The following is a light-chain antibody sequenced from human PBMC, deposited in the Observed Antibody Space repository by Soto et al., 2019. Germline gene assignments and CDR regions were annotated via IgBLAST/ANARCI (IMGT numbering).Light chain of an antibody. Sequence: DIVMTQSPDSLAVSLGERATINCKSSQSVLYSSNNKNYLAWYQQKPGKPPKLLIYWASTRESGVPDRFSGSGSGTDFTINISSLEAEDVAVYYCQPYYSTPFTFGHGTKVDIK. CDR2: WAS. CDR1: QSVLYSSNNKNY. CDR3: QPYYSTPFT. J-gene: IGKJ3*01. V-gene: IGKV4-1*01.